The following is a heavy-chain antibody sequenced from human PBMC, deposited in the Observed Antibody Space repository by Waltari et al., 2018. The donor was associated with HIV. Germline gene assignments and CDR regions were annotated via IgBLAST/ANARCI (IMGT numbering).Heavy chain of an antibody. CDR2: IYYSGST. D-gene: IGHD4-17*01. V-gene: IGHV4-39*01. J-gene: IGHJ4*02. CDR1: GGSISSSSYY. Sequence: QLQLQESGPGLVKPSETLSLTCTVSGGSISSSSYYWGWIRQPPGKGLEWIGSIYYSGSTYYNPSLKSRVTISVDTSKNQFSLKLSSVTAADTAVYYCARLRARNDYDALAFDYWGQGTLVTVSS. CDR3: ARLRARNDYDALAFDY.